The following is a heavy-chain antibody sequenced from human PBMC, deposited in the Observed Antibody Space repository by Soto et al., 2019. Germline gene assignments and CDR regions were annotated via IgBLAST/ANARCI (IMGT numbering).Heavy chain of an antibody. V-gene: IGHV3-66*01. D-gene: IGHD2-15*01. CDR1: GFTVSSNY. CDR3: ATTTRDCSGGSCYSVPYFYYYMDA. J-gene: IGHJ6*03. Sequence: EVQLVESGGGFVQPGGSLRLSCAASGFTVSSNYMSWVRQAPGKGLEWVSVIYSGGTTYFADSVKGRFTISRDNSKNTLYLHMTSLRAEDTAVYYCATTTRDCSGGSCYSVPYFYYYMDAWGKGTTVTVSS. CDR2: IYSGGTT.